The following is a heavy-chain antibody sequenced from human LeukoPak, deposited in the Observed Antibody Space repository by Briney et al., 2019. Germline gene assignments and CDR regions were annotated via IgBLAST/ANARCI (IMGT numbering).Heavy chain of an antibody. J-gene: IGHJ4*02. CDR3: ARRINYYDSSGYYYVRYFDS. D-gene: IGHD3-22*01. V-gene: IGHV3-48*01. CDR1: GFTFSSHS. Sequence: PGGSLRLSCAASGFTFSSHSMNWVRQAPGKGLEWVSYISSSSSARYYADFVKGRFTISRDDARNSLYLQMNSLGAEDTAVYYCARRINYYDSSGYYYVRYFDSWGQGTLVAVSS. CDR2: ISSSSSAR.